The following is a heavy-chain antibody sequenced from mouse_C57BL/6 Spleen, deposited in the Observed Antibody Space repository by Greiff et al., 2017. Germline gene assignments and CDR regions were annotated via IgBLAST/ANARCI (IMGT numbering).Heavy chain of an antibody. Sequence: QVQLQQSGAELVKPGASVKLSCKASGYTFTSYWMHWVKQRPGQGLEWIGEIDPSDSYTNYNQKFKGKSTLTVDKSSSTAYMQLSSLTSEDSAVYYCARSRFITTVVGYCGYWGQGTTLTVSS. D-gene: IGHD1-1*01. J-gene: IGHJ2*01. CDR3: ARSRFITTVVGYCGY. V-gene: IGHV1-69*01. CDR2: IDPSDSYT. CDR1: GYTFTSYW.